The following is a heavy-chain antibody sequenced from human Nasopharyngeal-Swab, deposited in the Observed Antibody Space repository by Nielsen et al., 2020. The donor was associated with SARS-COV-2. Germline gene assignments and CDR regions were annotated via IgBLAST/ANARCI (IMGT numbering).Heavy chain of an antibody. D-gene: IGHD2-2*01. V-gene: IGHV1-69*13. Sequence: SVKVSCKASGSSVSTNGISWVRQAPGQGIEWMGGIIPIFGTTNYAQKFQGRFTITADDSTSTAYMELSSLRSEDTAVYYCAREQSRYCSSTSCFYQYWGQGTVVTVSS. J-gene: IGHJ1*01. CDR1: GSSVSTNG. CDR2: IIPIFGTT. CDR3: AREQSRYCSSTSCFYQY.